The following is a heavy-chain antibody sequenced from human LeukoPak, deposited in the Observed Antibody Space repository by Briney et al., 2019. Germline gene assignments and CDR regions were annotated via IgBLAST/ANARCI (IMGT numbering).Heavy chain of an antibody. CDR1: GDSITSSSYN. J-gene: IGHJ4*02. D-gene: IGHD4-23*01. CDR2: IYYGSGST. CDR3: ARRTVVIGRDDY. V-gene: IGHV4-39*01. Sequence: PSESLSLTCTVSGDSITSSSYNWGWIRQSPGKGLEWIGSIYYGSGSTYYNPSLKNRITISIDTSKNQFSLKLSSVTAADTAVYYCARRTVVIGRDDYWGQGTLVTVSS.